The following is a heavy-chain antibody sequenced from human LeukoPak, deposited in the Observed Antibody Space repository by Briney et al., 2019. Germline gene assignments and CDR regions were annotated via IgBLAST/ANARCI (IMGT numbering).Heavy chain of an antibody. CDR1: GGSISRSGYS. J-gene: IGHJ5*02. Sequence: SETLSLTCAVSGGSISRSGYSWSWIRQPPGKGLEWIGRIYTSGSTNYNPSLKSRVTISVDTSKNQFSLKLSSVTAADTAVYYCARDYYYGSGTFDPWGQGTLVTVSS. CDR3: ARDYYYGSGTFDP. D-gene: IGHD3-10*01. CDR2: IYTSGST. V-gene: IGHV4-61*02.